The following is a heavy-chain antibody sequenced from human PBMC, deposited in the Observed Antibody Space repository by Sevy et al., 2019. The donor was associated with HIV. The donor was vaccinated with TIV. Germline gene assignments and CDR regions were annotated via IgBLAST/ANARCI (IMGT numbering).Heavy chain of an antibody. CDR1: GFSLSTYG. J-gene: IGHJ1*01. V-gene: IGHV3-7*01. CDR2: IKQDGSVK. Sequence: GGSLRLSCAASGFSLSTYGMSWVHQAPGKGLEWVANIKQDGSVKYYVDSVKGRFTISRDKARNFLYLQMNSLRAEDTSLYYCVRAIAADGSFWGQGTLVTVSS. D-gene: IGHD6-13*01. CDR3: VRAIAADGSF.